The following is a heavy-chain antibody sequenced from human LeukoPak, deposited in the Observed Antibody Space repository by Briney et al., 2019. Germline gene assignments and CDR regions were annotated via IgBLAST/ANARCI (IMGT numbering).Heavy chain of an antibody. J-gene: IGHJ4*02. D-gene: IGHD3-10*01. CDR3: VRAPMYYYGSGSYYDY. Sequence: ASVKVSCKASSYTFTSYGISWVRQAPGQGLEWMGWISAYNGNTNYAQKLQGRVTMTTDTSTSTAYMELRSLRSDDTAVYYCVRAPMYYYGSGSYYDYWGQGTLVTVSS. V-gene: IGHV1-18*01. CDR1: SYTFTSYG. CDR2: ISAYNGNT.